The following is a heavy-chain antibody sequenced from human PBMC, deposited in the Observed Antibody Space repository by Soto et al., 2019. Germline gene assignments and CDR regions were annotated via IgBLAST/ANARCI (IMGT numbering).Heavy chain of an antibody. CDR1: GFTFSSYA. J-gene: IGHJ4*02. CDR2: ISGSGGST. V-gene: IGHV3-23*01. D-gene: IGHD3-10*01. Sequence: GGSLRLSCAASGFTFSSYAMSWVRQAPGKGLEWVSAISGSGGSTYYADSVKGRFTISRDNSKNSLYLQMNSLRAEDTAVYYCATRLMVRGGEIDYWGQGTLVTVSS. CDR3: ATRLMVRGGEIDY.